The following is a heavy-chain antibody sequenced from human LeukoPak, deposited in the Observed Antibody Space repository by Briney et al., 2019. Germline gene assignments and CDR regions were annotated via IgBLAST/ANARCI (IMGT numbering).Heavy chain of an antibody. CDR1: GGTFSSYA. CDR3: ARGGDGDGYNYNNFDY. Sequence: SVKVSCKASGGTFSSYAISWVRQAPGQGLEWMGRIIPILGIANYAQKFQGRVTITADKSTSTAFMELSSLRSGDTAVYYCARGGDGDGYNYNNFDYWGQGTLVTVSS. V-gene: IGHV1-69*04. J-gene: IGHJ4*02. CDR2: IIPILGIA. D-gene: IGHD5-24*01.